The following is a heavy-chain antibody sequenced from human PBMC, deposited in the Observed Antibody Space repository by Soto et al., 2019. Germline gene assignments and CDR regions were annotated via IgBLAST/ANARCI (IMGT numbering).Heavy chain of an antibody. D-gene: IGHD2-2*01. Sequence: WTWMRQSPGTGLEWIGNIDYSGSTDYNPSLRGRLAISIDTSKNQFSLRVNSMTAADTAVYYCAGRDCSGTNCYYLDYYYMDVWGNVTTVTVSS. CDR3: AGRDCSGTNCYYLDYYYMDV. CDR2: IDYSGST. V-gene: IGHV4-59*08. J-gene: IGHJ6*03.